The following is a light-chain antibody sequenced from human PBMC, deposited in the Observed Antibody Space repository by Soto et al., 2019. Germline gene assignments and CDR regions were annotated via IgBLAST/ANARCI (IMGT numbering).Light chain of an antibody. Sequence: QSVLTQPASVSGSPGQSITISCTGTSSAVGSYSLVSWYQQHPGKAPKLIIYAGTKRPSGISSRFSGSKSANTASLTISGLQAEDEADYYCCSYAGSTYGVFGGGTKVTVL. CDR1: SSAVGSYSL. V-gene: IGLV2-23*01. CDR2: AGT. J-gene: IGLJ3*02. CDR3: CSYAGSTYGV.